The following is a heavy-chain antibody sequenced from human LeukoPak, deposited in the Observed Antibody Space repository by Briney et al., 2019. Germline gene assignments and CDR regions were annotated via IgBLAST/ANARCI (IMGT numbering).Heavy chain of an antibody. V-gene: IGHV3-49*04. D-gene: IGHD3-22*01. CDR1: GFTFGVYA. CDR3: QTYYYDSSGYYYIDQ. CDR2: IRSKAYGGTT. Sequence: GGSLRLSCTTSGFTFGVYAMSWVRQAPGKGLEWVGFIRSKAYGGTTEYAASVKGRFTISRDDSKSIAYLQMNSLKTEDTAVYYCQTYYYDSSGYYYIDQWGQGTLVTVSS. J-gene: IGHJ4*02.